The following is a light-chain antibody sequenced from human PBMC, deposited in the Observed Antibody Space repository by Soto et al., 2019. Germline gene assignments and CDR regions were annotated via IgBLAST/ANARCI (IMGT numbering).Light chain of an antibody. CDR1: QSISSW. CDR2: AAS. Sequence: DIHMTHAPSTLSSSLGDRVTITCRASQSISSWLAWYQQKPGKAPKLLIYAASSLQSGVPSRFSGSGSGTDFTLTISSLQPEDFATYYCQQSYSTPWTFGQGTKVDIK. J-gene: IGKJ1*01. V-gene: IGKV1-39*01. CDR3: QQSYSTPWT.